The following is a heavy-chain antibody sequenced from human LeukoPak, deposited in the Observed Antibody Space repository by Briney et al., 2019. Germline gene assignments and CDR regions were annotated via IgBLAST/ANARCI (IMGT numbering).Heavy chain of an antibody. CDR2: INHSGST. J-gene: IGHJ4*02. CDR3: EREAVTYYYDSSGYYSEVRYFDY. CDR1: GGSFSGYY. V-gene: IGHV4-34*01. Sequence: SETLSLTCAVYGGSFSGYYWSWIRQPPGKGLEWIGEINHSGSTNYNPSLKSRVTISVDTSKNQFSLKLSSVTAADTAVYYCEREAVTYYYDSSGYYSEVRYFDYWGQGTLVTVSS. D-gene: IGHD3-22*01.